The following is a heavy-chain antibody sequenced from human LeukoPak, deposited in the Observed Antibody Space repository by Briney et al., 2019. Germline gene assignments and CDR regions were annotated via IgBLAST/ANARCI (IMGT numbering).Heavy chain of an antibody. D-gene: IGHD2-15*01. CDR1: GFTFSSYG. V-gene: IGHV3-33*01. J-gene: IGHJ4*02. CDR3: ARDFGCSGGSCYSALGY. Sequence: PGGSLRLSCAASGFTFSSYGMHWVRQAPGKGLEWVAVIWHDGSNKYYADSVKGRFTISRDNSKNTLYLQMNSLGAEDTAVYYCARDFGCSGGSCYSALGYWGQGTLVTVSS. CDR2: IWHDGSNK.